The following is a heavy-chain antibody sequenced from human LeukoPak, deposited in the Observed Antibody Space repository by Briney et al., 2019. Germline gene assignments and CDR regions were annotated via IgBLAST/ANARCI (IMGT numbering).Heavy chain of an antibody. J-gene: IGHJ4*02. Sequence: GGSLRLSCAASGFTFRNYVIHWVRQAPGKGLEWVAVTSSDLNVKLYADSVKGRFTISRDNSRSTLYLQMNSLRPEDTAIYYCAREGYYGSGSPPSLYVDYWGQGTLVTVSS. V-gene: IGHV3-30-3*01. CDR3: AREGYYGSGSPPSLYVDY. CDR1: GFTFRNYV. CDR2: TSSDLNVK. D-gene: IGHD3-10*01.